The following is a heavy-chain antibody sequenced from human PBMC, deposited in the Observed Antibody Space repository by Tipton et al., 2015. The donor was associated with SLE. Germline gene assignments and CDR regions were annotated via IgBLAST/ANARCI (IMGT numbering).Heavy chain of an antibody. CDR2: IYYSGNT. CDR3: ARGGGSYYDY. CDR1: GDSIRGRY. Sequence: TLSLTCSVSGDSIRGRYWSWIRQPPGKGVEWIGNIYYSGNTDYNPSLKSRVTLSSDTSKNQFSLRVRSVTAADTAVYYCARGGGSYYDYWGQGTLVTVSS. J-gene: IGHJ4*02. D-gene: IGHD1-26*01. V-gene: IGHV4-59*08.